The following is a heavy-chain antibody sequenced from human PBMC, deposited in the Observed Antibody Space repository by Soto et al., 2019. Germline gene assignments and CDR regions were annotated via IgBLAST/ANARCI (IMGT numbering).Heavy chain of an antibody. CDR2: VNYRGAI. V-gene: IGHV4-34*01. CDR1: DGFFSGYS. J-gene: IGHJ5*02. D-gene: IGHD3-9*01. Sequence: PSETLSLTCGVNDGFFSGYSWTWIRQPPGKGLERIGEVNYRGAITYNPSLRSRATIEIDTSKSQFTLTLTSVTAADTALYYCARSYYNILTGYYTWGQGIHVTVSS. CDR3: ARSYYNILTGYYT.